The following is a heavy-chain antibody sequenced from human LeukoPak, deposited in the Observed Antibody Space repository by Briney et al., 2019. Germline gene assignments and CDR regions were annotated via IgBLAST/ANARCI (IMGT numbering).Heavy chain of an antibody. D-gene: IGHD3-10*01. J-gene: IGHJ4*02. Sequence: PGGSLRLSCAASGFTFSSYAMHWVRQAPGKGLEYVSAISSNGGSTYYANSVKGRFTISRDNSKNTLYLQMGSLRAEDMAVYYCARSRGPRENYFDYWGQGTLVTVSS. CDR1: GFTFSSYA. V-gene: IGHV3-64*01. CDR3: ARSRGPRENYFDY. CDR2: ISSNGGST.